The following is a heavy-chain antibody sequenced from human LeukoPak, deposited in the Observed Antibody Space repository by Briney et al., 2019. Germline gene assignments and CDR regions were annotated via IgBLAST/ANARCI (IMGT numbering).Heavy chain of an antibody. Sequence: GGSLRLSCAASGFTFSSYGMHWVRQAPGKGLEWVAVISYDGSNKYYADSVKGRFTISRDNSKNTLYLQMNSLRAEDTAVYYCARDGIAAHVDFDAFDIWGQGTMVTVSS. J-gene: IGHJ3*02. CDR3: ARDGIAAHVDFDAFDI. CDR2: ISYDGSNK. D-gene: IGHD6-6*01. CDR1: GFTFSSYG. V-gene: IGHV3-30*03.